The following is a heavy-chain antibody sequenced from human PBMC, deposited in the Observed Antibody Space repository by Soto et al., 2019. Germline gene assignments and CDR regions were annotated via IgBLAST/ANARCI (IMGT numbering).Heavy chain of an antibody. CDR3: ARGSYGDY. J-gene: IGHJ4*02. V-gene: IGHV1-18*01. CDR2: ISAHNGKT. D-gene: IGHD1-26*01. Sequence: QVHLVQSGAEVKKPGASVKVSCKASGYTFTSYGITWVRQAPGQGLEWMGWISAHNGKTDYAQKLQGRVTVTRDTSTSTAYMELRSLISDDTAVYYCARGSYGDYWGQGALVTVSS. CDR1: GYTFTSYG.